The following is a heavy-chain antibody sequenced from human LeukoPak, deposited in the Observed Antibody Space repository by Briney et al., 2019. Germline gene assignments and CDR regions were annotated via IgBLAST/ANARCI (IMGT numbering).Heavy chain of an antibody. CDR1: GYSISSGYY. Sequence: SETLSLTCTVSGYSISSGYYWGWIRQPPGKGLEWIGSIYHSGSTYYNPSLKSRVTISVDTSKNQFSLKLSSVTAADTAVYYCARGHRELWFAFDIWGQGTMVTVSS. D-gene: IGHD5-18*01. CDR2: IYHSGST. J-gene: IGHJ3*02. CDR3: ARGHRELWFAFDI. V-gene: IGHV4-38-2*02.